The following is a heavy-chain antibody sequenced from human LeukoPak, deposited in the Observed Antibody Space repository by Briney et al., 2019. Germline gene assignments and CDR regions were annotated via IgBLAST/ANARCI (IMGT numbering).Heavy chain of an antibody. J-gene: IGHJ4*02. V-gene: IGHV4-59*01. CDR2: IYYSGST. CDR1: GGSISSYY. CDR3: ARGYYDSSGYSKFDY. Sequence: SETLSLTCTVSGGSISSYYWSWIRQPPGKGLEWIGYIYYSGSTNYNPSLKSRVTISVDTSKNQFSLKLSSVTAADTAVYYCARGYYDSSGYSKFDYWGQGTLVTVFS. D-gene: IGHD3-22*01.